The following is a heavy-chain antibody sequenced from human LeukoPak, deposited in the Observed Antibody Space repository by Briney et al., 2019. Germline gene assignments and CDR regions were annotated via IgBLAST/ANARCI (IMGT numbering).Heavy chain of an antibody. D-gene: IGHD3-3*01. J-gene: IGHJ6*02. CDR1: GYTFTGYY. Sequence: ASVKVSCKASGYTFTGYYMHWVRQAPGQGLEWMGWISAYNGNTNYAQKLQGRVTMTTDTSTSTAYMELRSLRSDDAAVYYCARDRGITIFGVVKTNYYYYYGMDVWGQGTTVTVSS. V-gene: IGHV1-18*04. CDR2: ISAYNGNT. CDR3: ARDRGITIFGVVKTNYYYYYGMDV.